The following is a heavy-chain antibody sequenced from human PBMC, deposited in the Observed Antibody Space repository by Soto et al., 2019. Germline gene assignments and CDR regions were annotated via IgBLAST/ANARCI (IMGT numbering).Heavy chain of an antibody. CDR2: FSGGSGTT. Sequence: EVRLLESGGGLVQPGGSLRLSCVVSGFTFPNHGVTWVRQVPGKGLEWVCGFSGGSGTTHYADRVRGRFTISREDPRQTVYLQMNSLGADDAAVYYCVRWNGFGDFWGQGTLVTVSS. CDR1: GFTFPNHG. CDR3: VRWNGFGDF. D-gene: IGHD1-1*01. V-gene: IGHV3-23*01. J-gene: IGHJ4*02.